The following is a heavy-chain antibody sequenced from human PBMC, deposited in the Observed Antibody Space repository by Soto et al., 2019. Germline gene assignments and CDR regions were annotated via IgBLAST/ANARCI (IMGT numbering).Heavy chain of an antibody. D-gene: IGHD3-22*01. J-gene: IGHJ3*02. CDR3: ARSKYDSSGYHDAFDI. Sequence: ATLSLTCAVYGGSFSGYYWSWIRQPPGKGLEWIGEINHSGSTNYNPSLKSRVTISVDTSKNQFSLKLSSVTAADTAVYYCARSKYDSSGYHDAFDIWGQGTMVTVSS. CDR2: INHSGST. CDR1: GGSFSGYY. V-gene: IGHV4-34*01.